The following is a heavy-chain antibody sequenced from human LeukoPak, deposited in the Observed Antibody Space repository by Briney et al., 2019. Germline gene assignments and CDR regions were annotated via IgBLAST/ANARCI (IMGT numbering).Heavy chain of an antibody. CDR2: INSDGSTI. CDR1: GFTFSSYW. V-gene: IGHV3-74*01. D-gene: IGHD2-2*01. CDR3: ARETVVVATASLGY. Sequence: GGSLRLSCAASGFTFSSYWMHWVRQAPGKGLVWVSRINSDGSTINYADSVKGRFTISRDNAKNTLYLQMDSLRAEDTAVYYCARETVVVATASLGYWGLGTLVTVSS. J-gene: IGHJ4*02.